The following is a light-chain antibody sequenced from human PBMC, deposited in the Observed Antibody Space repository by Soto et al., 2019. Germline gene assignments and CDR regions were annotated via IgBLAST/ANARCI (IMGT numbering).Light chain of an antibody. J-gene: IGKJ2*01. Sequence: DIQMTQSPSTMYAYVGDRVTITCRASQSISSWLAWYQQKPGKAPKLLIYDASSLESGVPSRFSGSGSGTEFTLTISRLQHDDFATYYCQQYNSYSMYTFGQGTKLEIK. CDR3: QQYNSYSMYT. CDR1: QSISSW. CDR2: DAS. V-gene: IGKV1-5*01.